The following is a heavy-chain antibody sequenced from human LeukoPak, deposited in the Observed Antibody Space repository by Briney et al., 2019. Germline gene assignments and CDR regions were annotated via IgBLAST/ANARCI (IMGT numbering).Heavy chain of an antibody. CDR1: GYTFTSYA. J-gene: IGHJ4*02. CDR3: ARDSGSGSNDY. D-gene: IGHD1-26*01. CDR2: ISAGNGNT. V-gene: IGHV1-3*01. Sequence: ASVKVSCKASGYTFTSYAIHWVRQAPGQRLEWMGWISAGNGNTKYSQNFQGRVTFISNTSATTAFMELSSLRSEDTAVYYCARDSGSGSNDYWGQGTLVTVSS.